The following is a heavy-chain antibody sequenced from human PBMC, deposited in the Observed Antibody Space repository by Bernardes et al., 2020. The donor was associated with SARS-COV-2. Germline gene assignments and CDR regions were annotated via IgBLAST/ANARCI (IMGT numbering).Heavy chain of an antibody. V-gene: IGHV3-30*03. Sequence: GGSLRLSCAASGFTFSSYGMHWVRQAPGKGLEWVAVISYDGSNKYYADSVKGRFTISRDNSKNTLYLQMNSLRAEDTAVYYCARSSSPYYGMDVWGQGTTVTVSS. J-gene: IGHJ6*02. CDR3: ARSSSPYYGMDV. CDR1: GFTFSSYG. CDR2: ISYDGSNK.